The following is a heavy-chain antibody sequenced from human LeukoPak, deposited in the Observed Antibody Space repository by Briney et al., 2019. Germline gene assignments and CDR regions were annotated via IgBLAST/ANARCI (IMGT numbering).Heavy chain of an antibody. J-gene: IGHJ3*02. D-gene: IGHD6-13*01. CDR3: ARALQPGVYAFDI. CDR1: GVSISSYY. V-gene: IGHV4-59*01. Sequence: SETLSLTCTVSGVSISSYYWTWIRQPPGEGLEWIGYIYYSGSTNCNPSLKSRVTISVDTSKNQFSLKLSSVTAADTAVYYCARALQPGVYAFDIWGQGTMVTVSS. CDR2: IYYSGST.